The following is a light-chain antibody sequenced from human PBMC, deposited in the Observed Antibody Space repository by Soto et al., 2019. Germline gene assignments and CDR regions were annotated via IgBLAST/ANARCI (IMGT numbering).Light chain of an antibody. J-gene: IGLJ1*01. V-gene: IGLV2-14*01. CDR3: SAYTTSSTLYV. CDR2: EVS. Sequence: QSVLTQPASVSGSPGHSITISCAGTSSDIGGYNYVSCYQQHPGKAPKDMIYEVSTRPSGVSNRFSGSKSGNTASLTISGLQAEVEADSYCSAYTTSSTLYVFGRGTKVTVL. CDR1: SSDIGGYNY.